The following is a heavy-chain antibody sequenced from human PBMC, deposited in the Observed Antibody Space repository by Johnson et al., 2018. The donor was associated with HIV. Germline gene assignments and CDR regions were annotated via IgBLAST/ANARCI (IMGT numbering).Heavy chain of an antibody. J-gene: IGHJ3*01. CDR2: ISGSGGST. CDR1: GFNFSTHA. V-gene: IGHV3-23*04. CDR3: ARRDSGSLSFDL. D-gene: IGHD1-26*01. Sequence: VQVVESGGGLVQPGGSLRLSCAASGFNFSTHAMSWVRQAPGKGLEWVSGISGSGGSTYYADSVKGRCTISRDNDKSSVYMQMNNLRAEDTAFYYCARRDSGSLSFDLWGQGTMVTVSS.